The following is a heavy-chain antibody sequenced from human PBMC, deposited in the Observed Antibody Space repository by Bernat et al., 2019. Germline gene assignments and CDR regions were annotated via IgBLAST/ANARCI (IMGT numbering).Heavy chain of an antibody. Sequence: QVQLVESGGGLVKPGGSLRLSCAAPGFTFSDYYMSWIRQAPGKGLEWVSYISSSSSYTNYADSVKGRFTISRDNAKNSLYLQMNSLRAEDTAVYYCARDLSSSPFDYWGQGTLVTVSS. CDR3: ARDLSSSPFDY. D-gene: IGHD6-13*01. CDR1: GFTFSDYY. V-gene: IGHV3-11*05. CDR2: ISSSSSYT. J-gene: IGHJ4*02.